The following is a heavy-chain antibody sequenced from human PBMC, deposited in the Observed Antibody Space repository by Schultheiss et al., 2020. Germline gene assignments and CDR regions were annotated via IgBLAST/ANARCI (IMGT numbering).Heavy chain of an antibody. CDR1: GFTFSDYY. J-gene: IGHJ4*02. Sequence: WGSLRLSGAASGFTFSDYYMSWIRQAPGKGLEWVAVISYDGSNKYYADSVKGRFTISRDNSKNTLYLQMNSLRAEDTAVYYCAKDDGDIAAAPLYYFDYWGQGTLVTVSS. CDR2: ISYDGSNK. CDR3: AKDDGDIAAAPLYYFDY. D-gene: IGHD6-13*01. V-gene: IGHV3-30*18.